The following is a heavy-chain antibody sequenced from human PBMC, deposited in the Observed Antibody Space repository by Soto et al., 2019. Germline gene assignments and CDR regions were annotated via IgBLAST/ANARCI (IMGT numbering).Heavy chain of an antibody. Sequence: QVQLQQWGAGLLKPSVTLSLSCAVYGGSFSGYSWCWIRQPPGKGLEWIGEINHSGSANYNSSLKNRVTTSVETSKNQFSLRLSSVTAADTAVYSCERGGNCSSISCPLGYYYGMDVWGQGTTVTVSS. CDR3: ERGGNCSSISCPLGYYYGMDV. CDR2: INHSGSA. D-gene: IGHD2-2*01. V-gene: IGHV4-34*01. J-gene: IGHJ6*02. CDR1: GGSFSGYS.